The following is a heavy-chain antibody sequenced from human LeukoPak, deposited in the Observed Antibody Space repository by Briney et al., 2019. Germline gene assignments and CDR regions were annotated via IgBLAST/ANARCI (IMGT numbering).Heavy chain of an antibody. J-gene: IGHJ6*03. CDR2: INPSGGST. Sequence: ASVKVSCKASGYTFTGYYMHWVRQAPGQGLEWMGIINPSGGSTSYAQKFQGRVTMTRDTSTSTVYTELSSLRSEDTAVYYCARDLGSGSDSSGWYLTNYYYYYMDVWGKGTTVTISS. CDR1: GYTFTGYY. V-gene: IGHV1-46*01. CDR3: ARDLGSGSDSSGWYLTNYYYYYMDV. D-gene: IGHD6-19*01.